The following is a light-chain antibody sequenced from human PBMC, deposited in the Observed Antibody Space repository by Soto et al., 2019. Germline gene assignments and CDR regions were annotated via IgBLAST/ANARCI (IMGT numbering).Light chain of an antibody. J-gene: IGLJ2*01. CDR3: QTWGSGIVV. CDR1: SGHSNYA. Sequence: QLVPTQSPSASASLGASVKLTCTLSSGHSNYAIAWHQQQSEKGPRYLMKLNSDGSHSKGDGIPDRFSGSSSGAERYLTISSLQSEDEADYYCQTWGSGIVVFGGGTKLT. V-gene: IGLV4-69*01. CDR2: LNSDGSH.